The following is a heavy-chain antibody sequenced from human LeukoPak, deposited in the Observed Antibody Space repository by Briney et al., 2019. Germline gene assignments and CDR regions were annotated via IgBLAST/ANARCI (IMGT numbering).Heavy chain of an antibody. V-gene: IGHV1-69*05. CDR3: ARPQRGYSYSAFDI. Sequence: SVKVSCKASGGTFSSYAISWVRQAPGQGLEWMGRIIPIFGTANYAQKFQGRVTITTDESTSTAYVELSSLRSEDTAVYYCARPQRGYSYSAFDIWDQGTMVTVSS. CDR1: GGTFSSYA. CDR2: IIPIFGTA. D-gene: IGHD5-18*01. J-gene: IGHJ3*02.